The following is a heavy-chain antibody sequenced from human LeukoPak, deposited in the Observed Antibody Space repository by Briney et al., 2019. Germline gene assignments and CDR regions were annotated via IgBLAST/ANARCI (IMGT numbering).Heavy chain of an antibody. J-gene: IGHJ3*02. Sequence: GGSLRLSCAAAGFTFSSYGMHGVRQAPGKGLEWVAVMWYDGSNKYYADSVKGRFTIYRDNSKNTMYLQMNSLRAEDTAVYYCARDREGYCSGGSCFDAFDIWGQGTMVTVSS. CDR1: GFTFSSYG. D-gene: IGHD2-15*01. V-gene: IGHV3-33*01. CDR3: ARDREGYCSGGSCFDAFDI. CDR2: MWYDGSNK.